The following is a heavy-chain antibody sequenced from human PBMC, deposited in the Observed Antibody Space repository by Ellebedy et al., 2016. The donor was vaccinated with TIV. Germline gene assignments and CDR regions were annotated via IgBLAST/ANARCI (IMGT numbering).Heavy chain of an antibody. CDR1: GGTFSSYG. CDR3: ARDISSQGYYYGMDV. V-gene: IGHV1-69*13. CDR2: IIPIFSTA. D-gene: IGHD3-9*01. Sequence: SVKVSXXASGGTFSSYGISWVRQAPGQGLEWMGGIIPIFSTADYAQKFQGRVTITADESTSTAYMELSSLRSEDTAVYYCARDISSQGYYYGMDVWGQGTTVTVSS. J-gene: IGHJ6*02.